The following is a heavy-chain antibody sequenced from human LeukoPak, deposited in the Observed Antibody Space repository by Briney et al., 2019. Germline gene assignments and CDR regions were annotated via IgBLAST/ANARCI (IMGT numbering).Heavy chain of an antibody. CDR2: ISAYNGNT. V-gene: IGHV1-18*04. D-gene: IGHD3-3*01. J-gene: IGHJ4*02. CDR3: ARDWGVNYDFWSGYYPTAFDY. Sequence: ASVKVSCKASGYTFTGYYMHWVRQAPGQGLEWMGWISAYNGNTNYAQKLQGRATMTTDTSTSTAYMELRSLRSDDTGVYYCARDWGVNYDFWSGYYPTAFDYWGQGTLVTVSS. CDR1: GYTFTGYY.